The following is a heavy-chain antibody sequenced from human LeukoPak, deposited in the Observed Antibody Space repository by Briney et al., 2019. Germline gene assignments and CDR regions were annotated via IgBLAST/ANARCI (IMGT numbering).Heavy chain of an antibody. V-gene: IGHV4-39*01. CDR3: ASGYFVHTFDF. Sequence: SETLSLTCTVSSGSISTSNYYWGWVRQPPGKALEWIGNIFYSGSTYYSPSLKSRVTISLDTSRNQFSLKLTSVTAADTAIFYCASGYFVHTFDFWGQGTLGTVSS. CDR2: IFYSGST. D-gene: IGHD2-2*03. CDR1: SGSISTSNYY. J-gene: IGHJ4*02.